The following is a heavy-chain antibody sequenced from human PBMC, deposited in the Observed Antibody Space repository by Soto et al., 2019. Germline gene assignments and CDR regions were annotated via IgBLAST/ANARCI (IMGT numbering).Heavy chain of an antibody. CDR1: GFTFSSYA. CDR3: AKDLSSTYYYYGMDV. Sequence: GGSLRLSCAASGFTFSSYAMSWVRQAPGKGLEWVSAISGSGGSTYYADSVKGRFTISRDNSKNTLYLQMNSLRAEDTAVYYCAKDLSSTYYYYGMDVWGQGTTVTVSS. D-gene: IGHD2-2*01. J-gene: IGHJ6*02. V-gene: IGHV3-23*01. CDR2: ISGSGGST.